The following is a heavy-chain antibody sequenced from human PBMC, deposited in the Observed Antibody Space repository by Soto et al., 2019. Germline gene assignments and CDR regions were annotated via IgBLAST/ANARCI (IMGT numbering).Heavy chain of an antibody. CDR2: ISWNSGSI. CDR1: GFTFDDYA. CDR3: AKASYGSGSPLDY. Sequence: EVQLVESGGGLVQPGRSLRLSCAASGFTFDDYAMHWVRQAPGKGLEWVSGISWNSGSIGYADSVKGRFTISRDNAKNSLYLQMNSLRAEDTALYYCAKASYGSGSPLDYWGQGTLVIVSS. D-gene: IGHD3-10*01. J-gene: IGHJ4*02. V-gene: IGHV3-9*01.